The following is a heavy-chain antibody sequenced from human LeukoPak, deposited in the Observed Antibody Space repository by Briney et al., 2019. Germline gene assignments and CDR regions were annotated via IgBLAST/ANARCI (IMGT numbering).Heavy chain of an antibody. CDR2: IYTIGTT. CDR1: GGSISSGSYY. Sequence: SETLSLTSTVSGGSISSGSYYWSWIPQPAGKGLEWIGRIYTIGTTKYNPSLKSRLTISIDTSKNQFSLKLRSVTAADTAVYYSAKVQGEWEPPDYWGQGTLVTVSS. V-gene: IGHV4-61*02. J-gene: IGHJ4*02. D-gene: IGHD1-26*01. CDR3: AKVQGEWEPPDY.